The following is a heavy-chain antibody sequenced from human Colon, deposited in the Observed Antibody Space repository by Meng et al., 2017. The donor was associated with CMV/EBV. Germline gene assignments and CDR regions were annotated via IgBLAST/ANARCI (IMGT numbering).Heavy chain of an antibody. V-gene: IGHV1-69*05. Sequence: SVKVSCKASAGTFSSYAINWVRQAPGQGLEWMGGIIPIFGTANYAQQFQGRLSITTDESTSTAYMELNSLRSDDTALYYCASNGGDCTTTTCYTFDFWGQGTLVTVSS. J-gene: IGHJ4*02. CDR1: AGTFSSYA. CDR2: IIPIFGTA. CDR3: ASNGGDCTTTTCYTFDF. D-gene: IGHD2-2*02.